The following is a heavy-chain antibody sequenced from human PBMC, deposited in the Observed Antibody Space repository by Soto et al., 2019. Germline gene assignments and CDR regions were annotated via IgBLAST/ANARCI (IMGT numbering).Heavy chain of an antibody. D-gene: IGHD1-7*01. CDR3: AKSRGAELVNNWFDP. V-gene: IGHV3-23*01. J-gene: IGHJ5*02. CDR1: GFTFNNYA. Sequence: EVQLLESGGGLVQPGGSLRLSCATSGFTFNNYAMSWVRQAPGKGLEWVSAISGSGGSTDYADSVKGRFTISRDNFQNPLYLQMKRLRAEDTAIYYCAKSRGAELVNNWFDPWGQGTLVTVSS. CDR2: ISGSGGST.